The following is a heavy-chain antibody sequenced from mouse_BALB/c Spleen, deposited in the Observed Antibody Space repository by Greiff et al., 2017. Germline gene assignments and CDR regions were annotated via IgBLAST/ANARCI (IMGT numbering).Heavy chain of an antibody. V-gene: IGHV1-7*01. CDR1: GYTFTSYW. J-gene: IGHJ4*01. D-gene: IGHD2-3*01. Sequence: VKVVESGAELAKPGASVKMSCKASGYTFTSYWMHWVKQRPGQGLEWIGYINPSTGYTEYNQKFKDKATLTADKSSSTAYMQLSSLTSEDSAVYYCARGGDGYYAMDYWGQGTSVTVSS. CDR2: INPSTGYT. CDR3: ARGGDGYYAMDY.